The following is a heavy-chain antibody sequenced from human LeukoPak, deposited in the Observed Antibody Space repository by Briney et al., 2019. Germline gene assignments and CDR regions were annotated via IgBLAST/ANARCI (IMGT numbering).Heavy chain of an antibody. CDR1: GLTFSSYA. Sequence: GGSLRLSCAASGLTFSSYAMSWVRQAPGKGLEWVSAISGSGDTTYNADSVKGRFTISRDNSKNTLYLQMNSLRADDTAVYYCARTIMGGTYGMDVWGHGTTVTVSS. D-gene: IGHD1-26*01. V-gene: IGHV3-23*01. CDR2: ISGSGDTT. J-gene: IGHJ6*02. CDR3: ARTIMGGTYGMDV.